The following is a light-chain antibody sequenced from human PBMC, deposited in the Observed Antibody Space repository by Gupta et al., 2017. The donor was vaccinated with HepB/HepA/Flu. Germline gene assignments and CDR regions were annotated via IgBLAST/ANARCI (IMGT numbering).Light chain of an antibody. CDR1: QCRSSS. V-gene: IGKV1-39*01. CDR2: DAT. CDR3: QQNYRTPKT. Sequence: DIQMTQSASSLSASVGDRVTITCRASQCRSSSLDWYQQKPGKAPKLLIYDATTLQSGVPSRFSGSGSGTDFSLSIVSLQPGDFVTYYCQQNYRTPKTFGQGTRVEVK. J-gene: IGKJ1*01.